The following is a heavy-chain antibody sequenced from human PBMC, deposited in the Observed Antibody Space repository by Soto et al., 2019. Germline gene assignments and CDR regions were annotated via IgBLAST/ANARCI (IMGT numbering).Heavy chain of an antibody. CDR2: IYYSGST. D-gene: IGHD2-2*01. CDR1: GDSISSGGYY. V-gene: IGHV4-31*03. Sequence: PSETLFLTCTVSGDSISSGGYYWSWIRQHPGKGLEWIGYIYYSGSTYYNPSLKSRVIISVDTSKNQFSLKLSSVTAADTAVYYCARNSGFRLCPQFCGMDVWGQGTTVTVSS. CDR3: ARNSGFRLCPQFCGMDV. J-gene: IGHJ6*02.